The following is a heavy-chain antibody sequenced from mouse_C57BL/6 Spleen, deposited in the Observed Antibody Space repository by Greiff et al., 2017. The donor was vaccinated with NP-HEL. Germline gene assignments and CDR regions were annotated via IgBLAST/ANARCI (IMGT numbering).Heavy chain of an antibody. J-gene: IGHJ2*01. CDR3: ARGDYGNYGY. CDR2: INPNNGGT. Sequence: EVKLMESGPELVKPGASVKIPCKASGYTFTDYNMDWVKQSHGKSLEWIGDINPNNGGTIYNQKFKGKATLTVDKSSSTAYMELRSLTSEDTAVYYCARGDYGNYGYWGKGTTLTVSS. V-gene: IGHV1-18*01. CDR1: GYTFTDYN. D-gene: IGHD2-1*01.